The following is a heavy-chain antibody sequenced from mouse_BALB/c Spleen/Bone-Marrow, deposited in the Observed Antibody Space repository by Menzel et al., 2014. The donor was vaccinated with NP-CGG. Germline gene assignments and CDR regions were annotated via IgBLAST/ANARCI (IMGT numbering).Heavy chain of an antibody. J-gene: IGHJ1*01. CDR3: ARWDHFHWYFDV. CDR1: GYTFTSYW. Sequence: VQLQESGAELVRPGAAVNLSCKASGYTFTSYWMNWVKQRPEQGLEWIGRIDPYDSETHYNQKFKDKAILTVDKSSSTAYMQLSSLTSEDSAVYYCARWDHFHWYFDVWGAGTTVTVPS. V-gene: IGHV1-74*01. D-gene: IGHD1-2*01. CDR2: IDPYDSET.